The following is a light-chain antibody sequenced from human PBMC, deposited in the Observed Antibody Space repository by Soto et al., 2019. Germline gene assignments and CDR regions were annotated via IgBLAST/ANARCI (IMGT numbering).Light chain of an antibody. Sequence: DIQMTQSPSSLSASVGDRVSITCRASQGISSYLAGYQQKPGKAPKLLIYAASTLQSGVPSRFSGSGSGTDFTLTISCLQSEDFATYYCQQYYSYPQITFGQGTRLEIK. V-gene: IGKV1-9*01. CDR1: QGISSY. CDR2: AAS. J-gene: IGKJ5*01. CDR3: QQYYSYPQIT.